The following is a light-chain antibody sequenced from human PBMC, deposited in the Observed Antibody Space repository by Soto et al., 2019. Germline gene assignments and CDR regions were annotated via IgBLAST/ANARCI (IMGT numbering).Light chain of an antibody. V-gene: IGKV3-20*01. CDR3: QHKRT. CDR2: GAS. Sequence: EIVLTQSPGTLSLSPGERATLSCRASQSVSSSYLAWYQQKPGQAPRLLIYGASSRATGIPDRFSGSGSGTDFTLTISRLEPEDFATYYCQHKRTFGQGTKVDIK. J-gene: IGKJ1*01. CDR1: QSVSSSY.